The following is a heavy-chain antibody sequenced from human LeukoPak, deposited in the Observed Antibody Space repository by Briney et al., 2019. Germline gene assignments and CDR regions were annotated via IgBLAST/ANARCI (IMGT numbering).Heavy chain of an antibody. D-gene: IGHD3-22*01. Sequence: GGSLRLSCAASGFTFSSYAMSWVRQAPGKGLEWVSAISGSGGSTYYADSVRGRFTISRDNSKNTLYLQMNSLRAEDTAVYYCAKENGYYYDSSVLLGYWGQGTLVTVSS. CDR2: ISGSGGST. V-gene: IGHV3-23*01. CDR3: AKENGYYYDSSVLLGY. CDR1: GFTFSSYA. J-gene: IGHJ4*02.